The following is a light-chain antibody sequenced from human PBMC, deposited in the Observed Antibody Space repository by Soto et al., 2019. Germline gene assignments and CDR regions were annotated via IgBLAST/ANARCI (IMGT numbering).Light chain of an antibody. Sequence: QSALTQPASVSGSPGQSITISCTGTSSDVGTYNYVSWYQHHPGKAPKLIIYEVSNRPSGVSNRFSGSKSGSTASLTISGLQAEDEADYHCTSYTRATAPPLGTGPKSTVL. V-gene: IGLV2-14*01. CDR3: TSYTRATAPP. CDR1: SSDVGTYNY. CDR2: EVS. J-gene: IGLJ1*01.